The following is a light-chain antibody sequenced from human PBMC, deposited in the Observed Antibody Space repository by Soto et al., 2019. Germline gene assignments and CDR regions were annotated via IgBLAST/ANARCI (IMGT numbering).Light chain of an antibody. CDR3: QSYDSSLSGSV. Sequence: QSVLTQPPSVSGAPGQRVTISCTGSSSNIGAGYDVHWYQQLPGTAPKLLIYGNSNRPSGVPDRFSGSKSGTSASLAITGLQAEDGGDYYCQSYDSSLSGSVFGGGTKLTVL. V-gene: IGLV1-40*01. J-gene: IGLJ2*01. CDR2: GNS. CDR1: SSNIGAGYD.